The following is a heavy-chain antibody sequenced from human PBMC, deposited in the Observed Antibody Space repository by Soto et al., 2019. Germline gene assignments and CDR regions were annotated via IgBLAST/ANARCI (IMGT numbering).Heavy chain of an antibody. V-gene: IGHV3-30*18. Sequence: PGGSLRLSCAASGFTFSSYGMHWVRQAPGKGLEWVAVISYDGSNKYYADSVKGRFTISRDNSKNTLYLQMNSLRAEDTAVYYCAKSDPSSVGPNFDYWGQGTLVTVSS. CDR2: ISYDGSNK. CDR3: AKSDPSSVGPNFDY. CDR1: GFTFSSYG. D-gene: IGHD2-15*01. J-gene: IGHJ4*02.